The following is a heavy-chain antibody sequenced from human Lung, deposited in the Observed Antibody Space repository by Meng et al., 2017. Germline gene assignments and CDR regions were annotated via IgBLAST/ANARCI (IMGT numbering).Heavy chain of an antibody. D-gene: IGHD2-15*01. CDR2: ISPYNGYT. CDR1: GYTFTTYG. V-gene: IGHV1-18*01. Sequence: QVTLIQSGAEVKKPEASVKVSCNASGYTFTTYGISLVRQAPGQGLEWMGWISPYNGYTSSIQKFQGRVTMTTDTSTSTAYMELMILCSNDTAVYYFAILSYCTGCTCYPYDSSVHGPLVTVSS. CDR3: AILSYCTGCTCYPYDS. J-gene: IGHJ5*01.